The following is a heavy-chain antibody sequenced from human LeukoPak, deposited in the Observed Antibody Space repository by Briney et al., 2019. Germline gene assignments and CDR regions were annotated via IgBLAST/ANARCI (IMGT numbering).Heavy chain of an antibody. CDR1: GGSISSGGYY. J-gene: IGHJ4*02. CDR3: ARSGYYDYVWGSYN. V-gene: IGHV4-31*03. CDR2: IYYSGST. Sequence: SQTLSLTCTVSGGSISSGGYYWSWIRQHPGKGLEWIGYIYYSGSTYYNPSLKSRVTISVDTSKNQFSLKLSSVTAADTAVYYCARSGYYDYVWGSYNWGQGTLVTVSS. D-gene: IGHD3-16*01.